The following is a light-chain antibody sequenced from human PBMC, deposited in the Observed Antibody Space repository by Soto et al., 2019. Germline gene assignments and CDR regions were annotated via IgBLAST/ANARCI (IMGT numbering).Light chain of an antibody. V-gene: IGKV3-15*01. J-gene: IGKJ4*01. CDR3: QQYNNWPLT. CDR1: QSVSSN. CDR2: GAS. Sequence: PGERATLSCRASQSVSSNLAWYQQKPGQAPRLLIYGASTRSTGIPARFSGSGSGTEFTLTISSLQSEDFAVYYCQQYNNWPLTFGGGTKVEIK.